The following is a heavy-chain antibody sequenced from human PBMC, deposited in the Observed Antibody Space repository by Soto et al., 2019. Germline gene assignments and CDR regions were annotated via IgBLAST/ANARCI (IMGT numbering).Heavy chain of an antibody. J-gene: IGHJ4*02. CDR3: AREGRDNSSGYLGFDY. CDR2: IYYSGST. D-gene: IGHD3-22*01. Sequence: QVQLQESGPGLVKPSQTLSLTCTVSGGSISSGGYYWSWIRQHPGKGLAWIGYIYYSGSTYYNPSLKSRVTISVDTSKNQFSLKLSSVTAADTAVYYCAREGRDNSSGYLGFDYWGQGTLVTVSS. CDR1: GGSISSGGYY. V-gene: IGHV4-31*03.